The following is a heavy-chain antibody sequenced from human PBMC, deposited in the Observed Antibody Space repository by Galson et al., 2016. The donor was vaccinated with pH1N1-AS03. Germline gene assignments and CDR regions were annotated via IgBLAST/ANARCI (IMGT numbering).Heavy chain of an antibody. V-gene: IGHV4-61*02. Sequence: WLRQPAGKGLEWIGRIYTSGVTHYHPSLESRATISIDTSKKQFSLELTSVTAADTAMYYCARGDPAVADFVYWGQGTLVTVSS. CDR2: IYTSGVT. CDR3: ARGDPAVADFVY. J-gene: IGHJ4*02. D-gene: IGHD6-19*01.